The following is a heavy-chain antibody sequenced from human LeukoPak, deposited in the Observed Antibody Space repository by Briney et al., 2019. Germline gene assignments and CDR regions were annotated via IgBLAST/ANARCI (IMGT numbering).Heavy chain of an antibody. V-gene: IGHV4-39*07. Sequence: SETLSLTCTVSGGSISSSSYYWGWIRQPPGKGLEWIGSIYHSGSTYYNPSLKSRVTISVDTSKNQFSLKLSSVTAADTAVYYCARGSAYYDSSGYHDAFDIWGQGTMVTVSS. J-gene: IGHJ3*02. CDR3: ARGSAYYDSSGYHDAFDI. D-gene: IGHD3-22*01. CDR1: GGSISSSSYY. CDR2: IYHSGST.